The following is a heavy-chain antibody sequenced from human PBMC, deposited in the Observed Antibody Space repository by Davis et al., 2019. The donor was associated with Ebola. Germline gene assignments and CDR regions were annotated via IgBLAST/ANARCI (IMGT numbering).Heavy chain of an antibody. CDR2: INHSGST. Sequence: MPSETLSLTCAVSVGSFRGYYWSWIRQPPGKGLEWIGEINHSGSTNYNPSLKSRVTISVDTSKNQVSLRLSSVTAADTAVYYCARGLALVRGAHYGLDVWGQGTTVTVSS. J-gene: IGHJ6*02. CDR3: ARGLALVRGAHYGLDV. V-gene: IGHV4-34*01. CDR1: VGSFRGYY. D-gene: IGHD3-10*01.